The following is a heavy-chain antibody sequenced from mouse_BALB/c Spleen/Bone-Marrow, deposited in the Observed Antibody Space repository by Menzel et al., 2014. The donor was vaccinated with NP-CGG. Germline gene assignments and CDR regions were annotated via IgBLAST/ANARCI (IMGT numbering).Heavy chain of an antibody. CDR1: GYAFTNYL. CDR3: ARSTTVKDYFDY. J-gene: IGHJ2*01. D-gene: IGHD1-1*01. Sequence: VKLMESGAELVRPGTSVKVSCKASGYAFTNYLIEWLKQRPGQGLEWIGVLNPGSGGSHYNEKFKGKATLTADKSSSTAYMQLSSLTSDDSAVYFCARSTTVKDYFDYWGQGTTLTVSS. V-gene: IGHV1-54*01. CDR2: LNPGSGGS.